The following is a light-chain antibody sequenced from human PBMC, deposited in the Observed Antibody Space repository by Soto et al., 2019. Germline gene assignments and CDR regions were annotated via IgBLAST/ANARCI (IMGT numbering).Light chain of an antibody. CDR1: QSVSNY. Sequence: EIVLTQSPATLSMSPGERATLSCRASQSVSNYLAWYQQKPGQAPRLLIYEASNRASGIPARFSGRGSGTDFTLTISSLEPEDFAVYYCQQFGSSSYTFGQGTKLEIK. J-gene: IGKJ2*01. CDR3: QQFGSSSYT. V-gene: IGKV3-11*01. CDR2: EAS.